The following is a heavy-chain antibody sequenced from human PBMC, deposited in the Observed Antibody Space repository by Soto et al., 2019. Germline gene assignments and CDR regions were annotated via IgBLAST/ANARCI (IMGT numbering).Heavy chain of an antibody. CDR2: IYSGGST. CDR1: GFTVSSNY. Sequence: EVQLVESGGGLVQPGGSLRLSCAASGFTVSSNYMSWVRQAPGKGLEWVSVIYSGGSTYYADSVKGRFTISRDNSKNTLYLQMNSLRAEDTAVYYCARDSGSLLIAAADNGDYWGQGTLVTVSS. V-gene: IGHV3-66*01. CDR3: ARDSGSLLIAAADNGDY. D-gene: IGHD6-13*01. J-gene: IGHJ4*02.